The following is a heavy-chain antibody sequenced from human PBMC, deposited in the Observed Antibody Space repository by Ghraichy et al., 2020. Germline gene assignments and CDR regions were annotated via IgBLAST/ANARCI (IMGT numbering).Heavy chain of an antibody. J-gene: IGHJ4*02. Sequence: SETLSLTCTVSGGSISSSSYYWGWIRQPPGKGLEWIGSIYYSGSTYYNPSLKSRVTISVDTSKNQFSLKLSSVTAADTAVYYCARLLRSEFGESLYPDYWGQGTLVTVSS. CDR1: GGSISSSSYY. CDR3: ARLLRSEFGESLYPDY. V-gene: IGHV4-39*01. D-gene: IGHD3-10*01. CDR2: IYYSGST.